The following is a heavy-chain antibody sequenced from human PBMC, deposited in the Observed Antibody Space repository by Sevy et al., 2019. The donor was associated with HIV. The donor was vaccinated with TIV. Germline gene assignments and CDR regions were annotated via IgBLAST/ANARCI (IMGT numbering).Heavy chain of an antibody. CDR3: ARVTMDRDGYNYMDY. D-gene: IGHD5-12*01. Sequence: SETLSLTCAVYGGSFSGYYWNWIHQPPGKGLEWIGEIKHSGSTDYNPSLKSRVTISVDTSKNQFSLKLKSVTAADTAVYYCARVTMDRDGYNYMDYWGQGTLVTVSS. V-gene: IGHV4-34*01. CDR2: IKHSGST. CDR1: GGSFSGYY. J-gene: IGHJ4*02.